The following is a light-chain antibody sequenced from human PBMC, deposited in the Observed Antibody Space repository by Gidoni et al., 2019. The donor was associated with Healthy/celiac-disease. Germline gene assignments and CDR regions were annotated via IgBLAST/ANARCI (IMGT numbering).Light chain of an antibody. CDR1: SSNIGNKY. V-gene: IGLV1-51*02. Sequence: QSVLTQPPSVSAAPGQKVTIACSGSSSNIGNKYVSWYQQLPGTAPKLLIYENNKRPSGIPDRFSGSKSGTSATLGITGLQTGDDADYYCGTWDSSLSAGVFGGGTKLTVL. J-gene: IGLJ2*01. CDR3: GTWDSSLSAGV. CDR2: ENN.